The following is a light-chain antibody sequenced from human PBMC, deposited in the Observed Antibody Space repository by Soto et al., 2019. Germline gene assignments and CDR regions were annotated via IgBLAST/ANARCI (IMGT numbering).Light chain of an antibody. CDR3: QQYNSWPQGT. J-gene: IGKJ1*01. CDR2: GAS. V-gene: IGKV3-15*01. CDR1: QSVSSN. Sequence: ELVMTQSPATLSVSPGERATLYCWASQSVSSNLAWYQQKPGQAPRLLIYGASTRATGIPARFSGSGSGTEFTLTISSLRSEDFAVYYCQQYNSWPQGTLGQGTKVEIK.